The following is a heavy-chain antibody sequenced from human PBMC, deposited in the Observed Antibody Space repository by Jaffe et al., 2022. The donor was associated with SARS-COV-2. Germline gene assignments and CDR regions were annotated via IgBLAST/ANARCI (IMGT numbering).Heavy chain of an antibody. CDR3: ARVASVWAVAGTDAFDY. CDR1: GFTFSSYS. D-gene: IGHD6-19*01. J-gene: IGHJ4*02. Sequence: EVQLVESGGGLVKPGGSLRLSCAASGFTFSSYSMNWVRQAPGKGLEWVSSISSSSSYIYYADSVKGRFTISRDNAKNSLYLQMNSLRAEDTAVYYCARVASVWAVAGTDAFDYWGQGTLVTVSS. V-gene: IGHV3-21*01. CDR2: ISSSSSYI.